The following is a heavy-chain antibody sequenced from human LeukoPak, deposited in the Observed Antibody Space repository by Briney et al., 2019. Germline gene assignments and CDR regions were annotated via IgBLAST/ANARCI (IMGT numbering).Heavy chain of an antibody. V-gene: IGHV6-1*01. J-gene: IGHJ6*02. Sequence: SQTLSLTCAISGDTVSSSSAAWSWIRQSPSRGLEWLGRTYYRSKWYHDYAVSVKSRITIYADTSKNQFSLQLNSMTPEDTAVYYCATTDGYYYDSSGYYGEYGMDVWGQGTTVTVSS. D-gene: IGHD3-22*01. CDR3: ATTDGYYYDSSGYYGEYGMDV. CDR1: GDTVSSSSAA. CDR2: TYYRSKWYH.